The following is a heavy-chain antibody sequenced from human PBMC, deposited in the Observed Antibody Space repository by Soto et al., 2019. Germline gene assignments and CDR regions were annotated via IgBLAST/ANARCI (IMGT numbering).Heavy chain of an antibody. D-gene: IGHD2-21*01. CDR1: GYTFIHYY. J-gene: IGHJ4*02. Sequence: QVQLVQSGAEVKKPGASVKVSCKASGYTFIHYYIHWVRQAPGQGLEWMAIINPNGGSTNYAQKFQGRVTVTSDTSTSTVSMELNSLGSDDTAVYFCARSLLQGDVWGQGTLVTVSS. CDR2: INPNGGST. CDR3: ARSLLQGDV. V-gene: IGHV1-46*01.